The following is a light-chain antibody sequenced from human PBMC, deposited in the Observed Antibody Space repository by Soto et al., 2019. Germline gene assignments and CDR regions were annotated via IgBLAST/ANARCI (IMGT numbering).Light chain of an antibody. Sequence: EIVLTQSPATLSLSPGERATLSCRASQSVSNYLAWYQQKPGQAPRLLIYEASNRATGIPARFSGSGSGTDFTLTISSLEPEDFALYYCQHRSNFGPGTKVDIK. CDR1: QSVSNY. J-gene: IGKJ3*01. CDR3: QHRSN. V-gene: IGKV3-11*01. CDR2: EAS.